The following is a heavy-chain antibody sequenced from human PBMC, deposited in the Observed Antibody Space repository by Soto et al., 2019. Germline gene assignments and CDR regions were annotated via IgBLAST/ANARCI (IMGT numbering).Heavy chain of an antibody. CDR3: ARRIASAGTCWFDP. J-gene: IGHJ5*02. CDR2: MNPNGGRT. D-gene: IGHD6-13*01. Sequence: QVQLVQSGAEVKKPGASVKVSCKASGYTFINYDINWVRQATGQGLEWMGWMNPNGGRTGYAQKFQGRVTMTRNTSITTAYMELSGLRFEDTAVYYCARRIASAGTCWFDPWGPGTLVTVSS. V-gene: IGHV1-8*01. CDR1: GYTFINYD.